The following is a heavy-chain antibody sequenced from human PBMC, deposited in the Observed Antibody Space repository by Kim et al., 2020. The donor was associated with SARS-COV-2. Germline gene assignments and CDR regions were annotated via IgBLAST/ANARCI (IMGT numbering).Heavy chain of an antibody. V-gene: IGHV4-59*01. Sequence: SETLSLTCTVSGGSISSYYWSWIRQPPGKGLEWIGYIYYSGSTNYNPSLKSRVTISVDTSKNQFSLKLSSVTAADTAVYYCARVRYSSGWYHWYFDLWGR. CDR2: IYYSGST. CDR1: GGSISSYY. D-gene: IGHD6-19*01. CDR3: ARVRYSSGWYHWYFDL. J-gene: IGHJ2*01.